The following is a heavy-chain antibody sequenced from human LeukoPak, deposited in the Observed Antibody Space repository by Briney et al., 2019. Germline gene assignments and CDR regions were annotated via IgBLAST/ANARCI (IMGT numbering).Heavy chain of an antibody. CDR3: ERDPGRPVPGVVFTIFGVVTPPRGMDV. CDR1: GYTFTSYG. CDR2: ISAYNGNT. Sequence: ASVKVSCKASGYTFTSYGISWVRQAPGQGLEWMGWISAYNGNTNYAQKLQGRVTMTTDTSTSTAYMELRSLRSDDTAVYYCERDPGRPVPGVVFTIFGVVTPPRGMDVWGQGTRVTVSS. D-gene: IGHD3-3*01. J-gene: IGHJ6*02. V-gene: IGHV1-18*01.